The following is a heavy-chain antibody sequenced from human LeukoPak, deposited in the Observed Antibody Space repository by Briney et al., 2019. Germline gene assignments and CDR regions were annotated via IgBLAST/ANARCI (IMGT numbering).Heavy chain of an antibody. CDR2: ISSSGFI. V-gene: IGHV3-21*01. Sequence: GGSLRHSCAASGFSFSSYTMNWVRQPPGKGLEWVSSISSSGFIYYADSVKGRFTISRDNTENSLYLQMNSLRAEDTAVYYCARQISGSFDYWGRGTLVTVSS. D-gene: IGHD1-26*01. CDR1: GFSFSSYT. J-gene: IGHJ4*02. CDR3: ARQISGSFDY.